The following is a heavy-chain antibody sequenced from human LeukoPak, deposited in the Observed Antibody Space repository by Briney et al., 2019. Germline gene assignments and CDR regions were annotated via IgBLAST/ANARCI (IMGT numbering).Heavy chain of an antibody. J-gene: IGHJ6*03. CDR2: INAGNGNT. Sequence: VASVKVSCKASGYTFTSYAMHWVRQAPGQRLEWMGWINAGNGNTKYSQKFQGRVTITRDTSASTAYMELSSLRSDDTAVYYCARAQVAAAIGYYYYMDVWGKGTTVTVSS. V-gene: IGHV1-3*01. D-gene: IGHD2-2*02. CDR3: ARAQVAAAIGYYYYMDV. CDR1: GYTFTSYA.